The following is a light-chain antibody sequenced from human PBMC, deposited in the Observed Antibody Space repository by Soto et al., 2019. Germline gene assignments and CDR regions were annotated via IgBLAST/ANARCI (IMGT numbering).Light chain of an antibody. CDR2: DAS. CDR1: KSVSSH. V-gene: IGKV3-15*01. Sequence: EIVMTQSPASLSVSPGESATLSCRASKSVSSHLAWYQQKPGQAPRLLIYDASPRATGIPARFSGSGSGTEFTLTISSLQSEDFALYSCQQFNNWPQTCGQGTKVEIK. J-gene: IGKJ1*01. CDR3: QQFNNWPQT.